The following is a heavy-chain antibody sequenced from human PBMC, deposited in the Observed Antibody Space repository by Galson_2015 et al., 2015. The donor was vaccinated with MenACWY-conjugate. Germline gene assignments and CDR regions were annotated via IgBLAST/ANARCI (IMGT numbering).Heavy chain of an antibody. V-gene: IGHV3-23*01. J-gene: IGHJ4*02. D-gene: IGHD1-26*01. CDR1: GFTFSSFA. Sequence: SLRLSCAASGFTFSSFAMSWVRLAPGKGLEWVSVITGSAGNTDYADSVKGRFTISRDNSKNTLYMQLNSLRAEDTAVYYCAKDEGVSTSGSYCYDFWSQGTVTTVPS. CDR2: ITGSAGNT. CDR3: AKDEGVSTSGSYCYDF.